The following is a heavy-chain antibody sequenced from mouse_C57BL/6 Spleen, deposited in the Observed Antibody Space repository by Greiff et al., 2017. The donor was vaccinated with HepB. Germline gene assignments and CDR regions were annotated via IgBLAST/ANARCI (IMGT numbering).Heavy chain of an antibody. Sequence: VQLQQSGAGLVKPGSSVKLSCNASLYTFTSYCMYWVKQGPGQGLEWIGMIPPNSGSTNYNEKFKSKATRTVDKSSSTAYLQLSSLTSEDSAVRYWARSLDYAYAGHWGQGTTLSVST. CDR2: IPPNSGST. V-gene: IGHV1-64*01. CDR1: LYTFTSYC. CDR3: ARSLDYAYAGH. J-gene: IGHJ2*01. D-gene: IGHD2-2*01.